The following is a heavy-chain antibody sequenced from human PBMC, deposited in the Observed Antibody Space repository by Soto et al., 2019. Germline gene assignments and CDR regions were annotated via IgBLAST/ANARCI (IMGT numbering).Heavy chain of an antibody. J-gene: IGHJ6*02. CDR3: ARQGFGQLHGLVDV. D-gene: IGHD3-10*01. Sequence: QVQLQESGPGLVKPSETLSLSCTVSGGSISSYYWSWFRQSPGKRMEWIGYVHHSWGSSYNPSLQSRVAISLHTSKSQFSLKVTSVTATDPAVYYCARQGFGQLHGLVDVWGQGTTVTVSS. V-gene: IGHV4-59*08. CDR2: VHHSWGS. CDR1: GGSISSYY.